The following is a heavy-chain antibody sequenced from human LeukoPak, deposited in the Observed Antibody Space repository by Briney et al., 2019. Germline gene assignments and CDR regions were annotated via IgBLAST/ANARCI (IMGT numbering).Heavy chain of an antibody. V-gene: IGHV3-7*01. CDR2: INQEGREK. D-gene: IGHD5/OR15-5a*01. CDR3: ARPFSDLVSSDY. J-gene: IGHJ4*02. Sequence: GGSLRLSCAASGFTFSRYWMSWVRQAPGKGLEWVANINQEGREKYYVDSVKGRFTISGDNAKNSLYLQMNSLRVEDTAVYYCARPFSDLVSSDYWGQGILVTVSS. CDR1: GFTFSRYW.